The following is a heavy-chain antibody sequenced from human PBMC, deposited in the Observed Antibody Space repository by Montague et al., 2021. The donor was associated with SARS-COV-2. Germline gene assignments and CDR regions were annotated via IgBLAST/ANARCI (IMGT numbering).Heavy chain of an antibody. D-gene: IGHD1-1*01. J-gene: IGHJ3*02. Sequence: SETLSLTCAGDVDCSAVIRYGRGWIHKPPRQGLVRLGSVLLTGTTSYNSSLKSRLTILVDTSENQLYLKMTSVTASGTDVYYCARHRANAGSIDIWGKGTMVTVSS. CDR3: ARHRANAGSIDI. CDR2: VLLTGTT. CDR1: VDCSAVIRYG. V-gene: IGHV4-39*01.